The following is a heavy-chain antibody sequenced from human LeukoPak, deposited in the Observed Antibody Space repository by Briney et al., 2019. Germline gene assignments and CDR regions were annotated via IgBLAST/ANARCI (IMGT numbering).Heavy chain of an antibody. CDR2: MNPNSGNT. J-gene: IGHJ4*02. CDR3: ARADYDILTGYYLFDY. CDR1: GYTFTSYD. Sequence: ASVKVSCKASGYTFTSYDINWVRQATGQGLECMGWMNPNSGNTGYAQTFQGRVTMTRNTPISTAYMELSSLRSEDTAVYYCARADYDILTGYYLFDYWGQGTLVTVSS. D-gene: IGHD3-9*01. V-gene: IGHV1-8*01.